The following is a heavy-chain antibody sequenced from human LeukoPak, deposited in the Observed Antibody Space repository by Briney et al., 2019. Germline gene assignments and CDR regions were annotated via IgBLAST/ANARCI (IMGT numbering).Heavy chain of an antibody. J-gene: IGHJ4*02. CDR1: GFTFDDYA. Sequence: GGSLRLSCAASGFTFDDYAMPWVRQAPGRGLEWVSGISWNSGTIGYADSVKGRFTISRDNAKNSLYLLMNSLRAEDTALYYCAKAQGGYYSNFDYWGQGTLVTVSS. D-gene: IGHD3-22*01. CDR2: ISWNSGTI. V-gene: IGHV3-9*01. CDR3: AKAQGGYYSNFDY.